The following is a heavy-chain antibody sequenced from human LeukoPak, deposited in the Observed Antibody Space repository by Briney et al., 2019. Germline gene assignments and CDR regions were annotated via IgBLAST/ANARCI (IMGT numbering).Heavy chain of an antibody. D-gene: IGHD3-22*01. J-gene: IGHJ4*02. CDR1: GFTFSSYA. CDR2: ISYDGSNK. CDR3: AKGGTYYYDSSGYYYVPFDY. V-gene: IGHV3-30-3*01. Sequence: GGSLRLSCAASGFTFSSYAMHWVRQAPGKGLEWVAVISYDGSNKYYADSVKGRFTISRDNSKNALYLQMNSLRAEDTAVYYCAKGGTYYYDSSGYYYVPFDYWGQGTLVTVSS.